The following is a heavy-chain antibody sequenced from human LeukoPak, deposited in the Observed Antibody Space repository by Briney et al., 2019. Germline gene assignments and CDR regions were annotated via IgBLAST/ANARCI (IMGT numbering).Heavy chain of an antibody. CDR2: IYTSGST. CDR3: ARGLDGSGSTFVD. CDR1: GFTVSSHY. Sequence: GGSLRLSCAASGFTVSSHYMTWVRQAPGKGLEWVSVIYTSGSTYYADSVKGRFTISGDNSKNTLYLQMHSLRAEDTAVYYCARGLDGSGSTFVDWGQGTLVTVSS. D-gene: IGHD3-10*01. J-gene: IGHJ4*02. V-gene: IGHV3-66*01.